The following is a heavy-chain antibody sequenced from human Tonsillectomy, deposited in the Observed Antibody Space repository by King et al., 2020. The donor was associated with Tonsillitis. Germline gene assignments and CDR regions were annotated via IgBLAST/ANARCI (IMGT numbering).Heavy chain of an antibody. J-gene: IGHJ4*02. Sequence: VQLVESGGGVVQPGRSLRLSCAASGFTFSSHVMHWVRQAPGTGLEWVAVISYDGSKKYYSDSVKGRFTISRDNSKNTLYLHMNSLRAEDTAMYYCARDPARQIPKYYFDNWGQGTRVTVSS. CDR1: GFTFSSHV. CDR3: ARDPARQIPKYYFDN. CDR2: ISYDGSKK. D-gene: IGHD6-6*01. V-gene: IGHV3-30-3*01.